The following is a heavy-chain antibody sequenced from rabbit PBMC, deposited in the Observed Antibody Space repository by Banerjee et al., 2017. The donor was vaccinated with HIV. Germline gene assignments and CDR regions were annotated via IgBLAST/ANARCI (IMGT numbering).Heavy chain of an antibody. V-gene: IGHV1S40*01. D-gene: IGHD1-1*01. J-gene: IGHJ4*01. CDR3: VRAHASSSGYYTYLYL. CDR1: GFSFSNNYY. Sequence: QSLEESGGDLVKPGASLTLTCTASGFSFSNNYYIYWVRQAPGKGLEWIACIYAGDASTYYASWVNGRFTISKTSSTTVTLQMNSLAAADTATYFCVRAHASSSGYYTYLYLWGQGTLVTVS. CDR2: IYAGDAST.